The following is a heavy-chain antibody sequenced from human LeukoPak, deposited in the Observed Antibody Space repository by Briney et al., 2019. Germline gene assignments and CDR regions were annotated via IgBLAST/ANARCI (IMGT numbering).Heavy chain of an antibody. CDR2: ISYTGSS. J-gene: IGHJ4*02. Sequence: SETLSLTCTVSGASISSVGYYWSWIRQHPGKGLEWIGFISYTGSSYYNSSLQSRVLISRDTFKNQFSLKMNSVIVADTAMYYCARGDYWGRGTLVTVSS. V-gene: IGHV4-31*03. CDR3: ARGDY. CDR1: GASISSVGYY.